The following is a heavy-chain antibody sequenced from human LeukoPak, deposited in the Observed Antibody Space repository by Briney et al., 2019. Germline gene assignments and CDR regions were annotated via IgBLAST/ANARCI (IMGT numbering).Heavy chain of an antibody. V-gene: IGHV4-59*01. CDR1: GGSISSYY. CDR3: ARASGYYGDYYMDV. Sequence: KPSETLSLTCTVSGGSISSYYWSWIRQPPGKGLEWIGYIYYSGSTNYNPSLKSRVTISVDTSKNQFSLKLSSVTAADTAVYYCARASGYYGDYYMDVWGKGTTVTVSS. CDR2: IYYSGST. J-gene: IGHJ6*03. D-gene: IGHD3-3*01.